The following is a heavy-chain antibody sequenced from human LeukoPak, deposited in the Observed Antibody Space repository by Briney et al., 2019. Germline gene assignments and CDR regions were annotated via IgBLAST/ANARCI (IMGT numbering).Heavy chain of an antibody. J-gene: IGHJ5*02. CDR2: IYYSGST. Sequence: NPSETLSLTCTVSGGSISSYYWSWIRQPPGKGLEWIGYIYYSGSTNYNPSLKSRVTISVDTSKNQFSLKLSSVTAADTAVYYCAREGSGYGDYADWFDPWGQGTLVTVSS. CDR3: AREGSGYGDYADWFDP. CDR1: GGSISSYY. V-gene: IGHV4-59*01. D-gene: IGHD4-17*01.